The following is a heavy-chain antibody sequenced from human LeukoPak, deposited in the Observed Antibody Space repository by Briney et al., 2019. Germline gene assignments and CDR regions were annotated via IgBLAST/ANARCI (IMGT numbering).Heavy chain of an antibody. CDR2: IGTVGDT. CDR3: AREFEIKYNYSRYFDY. V-gene: IGHV3-13*01. J-gene: IGHJ4*02. CDR1: GFTFSSYD. Sequence: GGSLRLSCAASGFTFSSYDMHWVRQATGKGLEWVSAIGTVGDTYYPGSVKGRFTISRENAKNSLYLQMNSLRAEDTAVYYRAREFEIKYNYSRYFDYWGQGTLVTVSS. D-gene: IGHD5-18*01.